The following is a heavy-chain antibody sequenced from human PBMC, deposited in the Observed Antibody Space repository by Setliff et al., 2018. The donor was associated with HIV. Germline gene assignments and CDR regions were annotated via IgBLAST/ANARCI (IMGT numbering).Heavy chain of an antibody. J-gene: IGHJ4*02. V-gene: IGHV4-4*02. CDR1: GGSVSSSNW. CDR3: ARHLESKLLSY. CDR2: ISYSGTT. Sequence: SETLSLTCAVSGGSVSSSNWWSWVRQPPGKGLEWIGEISYSGTTYYNPSLRSRVTVSVDTSKNQFSLKLSSVTAADTAVYYCARHLESKLLSYWGQGTLVTVSS. D-gene: IGHD3-3*01.